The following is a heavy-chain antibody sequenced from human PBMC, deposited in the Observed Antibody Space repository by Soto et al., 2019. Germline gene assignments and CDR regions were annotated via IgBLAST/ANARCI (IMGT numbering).Heavy chain of an antibody. Sequence: ASVKVSCKASGYTFTGYYMHWVRQAPGQGLEWMGWINPNSGGTNYAQKFQGWVTMTRDTSISTAYMELSRLRSDDTAVYYCARAYCSSTSCYVWGRGYFDYWGQGTLVTVSA. CDR1: GYTFTGYY. D-gene: IGHD2-2*01. CDR2: INPNSGGT. CDR3: ARAYCSSTSCYVWGRGYFDY. V-gene: IGHV1-2*04. J-gene: IGHJ4*02.